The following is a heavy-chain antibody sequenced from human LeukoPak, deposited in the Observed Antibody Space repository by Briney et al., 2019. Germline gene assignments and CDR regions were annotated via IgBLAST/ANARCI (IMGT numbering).Heavy chain of an antibody. CDR1: GFTFSSYA. CDR3: ARSGGSPWAYYFDY. CDR2: IRSNGGST. J-gene: IGHJ4*02. D-gene: IGHD1-26*01. V-gene: IGHV3-64*01. Sequence: GGSLRLSCAASGFTFSSYALHWVRQAPGKGLEYVSAIRSNGGSTYYANSVKGRFTISRDNSKNTLYLQMDSLRAEDMAVYYCARSGGSPWAYYFDYWGQGTLVTVSS.